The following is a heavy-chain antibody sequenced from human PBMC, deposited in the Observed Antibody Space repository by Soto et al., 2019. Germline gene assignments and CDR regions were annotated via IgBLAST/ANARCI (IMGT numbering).Heavy chain of an antibody. CDR3: ARDPGDSYDY. CDR2: IYRSGDT. CDR1: GFDVSNYY. Sequence: GGSLRLSCTASGFDVSNYYMSWVRQAPGKGLEWVAYIYRSGDTYYADSVKGRFTIFRDNSKNALFLQMSNLRAEDTAVYYCARDPGDSYDYWGQGTLVTVSS. J-gene: IGHJ4*02. V-gene: IGHV3-53*01. D-gene: IGHD3-10*01.